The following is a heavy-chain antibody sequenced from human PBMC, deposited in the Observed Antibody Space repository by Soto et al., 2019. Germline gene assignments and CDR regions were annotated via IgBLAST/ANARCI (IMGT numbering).Heavy chain of an antibody. CDR2: LSGGGGTT. V-gene: IGHV3-23*01. CDR3: ATGYRSAYGSFDS. CDR1: GFTFSSYA. J-gene: IGHJ4*02. D-gene: IGHD5-12*01. Sequence: EVQLLESGGGLVQPGGSLRLSCAASGFTFSSYAMSWVRQAPGKGLEWVSALSGGGGTTYYADSVKGRFTITRDNSKNTLSLQMNSLRAEDTAQYYCATGYRSAYGSFDSWGQGTLVTVSS.